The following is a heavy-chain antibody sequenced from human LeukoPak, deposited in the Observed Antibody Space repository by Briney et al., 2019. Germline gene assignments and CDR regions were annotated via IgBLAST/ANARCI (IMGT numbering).Heavy chain of an antibody. CDR3: AREIREYYYDSSGQIDY. CDR2: IYHSGST. CDR1: GYSISSGYY. D-gene: IGHD3-22*01. Sequence: SETLSLTCTVSGYSISSGYYWGWIRQPPGKGLEWIGSIYHSGSTYYNPSLKSRITISVDTSKNQFSLKLSSVTAADTAVYYCAREIREYYYDSSGQIDYWGQGTLVTVSS. J-gene: IGHJ4*02. V-gene: IGHV4-38-2*02.